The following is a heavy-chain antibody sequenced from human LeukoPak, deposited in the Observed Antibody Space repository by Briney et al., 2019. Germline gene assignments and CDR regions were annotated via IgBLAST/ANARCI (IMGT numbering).Heavy chain of an antibody. D-gene: IGHD4/OR15-4a*01. V-gene: IGHV1-2*02. J-gene: IGHJ4*02. Sequence: ASVKVSCKASGYTFTDYYMHWVRQAPGQGLEWMGWINLYGGATNYAQKFQGRVTMTRDTSISTADMELSSLTSDDTAVYYCARVGGANYYYFDYWGQGTLVTVSS. CDR3: ARVGGANYYYFDY. CDR1: GYTFTDYY. CDR2: INLYGGAT.